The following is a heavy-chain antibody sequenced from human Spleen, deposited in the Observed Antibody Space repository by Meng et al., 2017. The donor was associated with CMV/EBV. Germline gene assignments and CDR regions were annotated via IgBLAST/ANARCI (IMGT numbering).Heavy chain of an antibody. J-gene: IGHJ6*02. V-gene: IGHV1-58*01. CDR2: IVVGSGNT. Sequence: SVKVSCKASGFTFTSSAVQWVRQARGQRLEWIGWIVVGSGNTNYAQKFQERVTITRDMSTSTAYMELSSLRSEDTAVYYCARDRGSGSYLSYYYSAMDVWGQGTTVTVSS. CDR1: GFTFTSSA. CDR3: ARDRGSGSYLSYYYSAMDV. D-gene: IGHD3-10*01.